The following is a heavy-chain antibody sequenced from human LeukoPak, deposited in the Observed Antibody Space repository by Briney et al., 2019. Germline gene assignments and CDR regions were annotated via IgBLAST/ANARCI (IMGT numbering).Heavy chain of an antibody. V-gene: IGHV3-7*01. Sequence: GGSLRLSCAASGFTFSSYWMSWVRQAPGKGLEWVGNIEKDGSDKYYVDSVKGRFTISRDNAKNSLYLQMNSLRAEDSAVYYCARSLWPEDYWGQGTLVTVSS. CDR2: IEKDGSDK. CDR1: GFTFSSYW. J-gene: IGHJ4*02. CDR3: ARSLWPEDY. D-gene: IGHD2-21*01.